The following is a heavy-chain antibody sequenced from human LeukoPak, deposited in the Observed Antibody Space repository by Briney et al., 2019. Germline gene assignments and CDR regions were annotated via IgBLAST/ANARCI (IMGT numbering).Heavy chain of an antibody. CDR1: GFTFNNYA. CDR2: ISGSGTIT. J-gene: IGHJ3*02. V-gene: IGHV3-23*01. CDR3: TKGATGSCGTTSCRLRAFDI. D-gene: IGHD2-2*01. Sequence: GGSLRLSCAASGFTFNNYAMSWVRQAPGKGLEWVSVISGSGTITFYADSVKGRFTVSRDNSKDSLYLDVNSLRAEDTAVYYCTKGATGSCGTTSCRLRAFDIWGQGTMVTVSS.